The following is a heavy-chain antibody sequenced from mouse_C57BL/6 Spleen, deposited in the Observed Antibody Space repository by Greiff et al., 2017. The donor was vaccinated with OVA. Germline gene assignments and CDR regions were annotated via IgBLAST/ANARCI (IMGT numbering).Heavy chain of an antibody. J-gene: IGHJ4*01. CDR2: INPYNGGT. Sequence: EVQLQQSGPVLVKPGASVKMSCKASGYTFTDYYMNWVKQSHGKSLEWIGVINPYNGGTSYNQKFKGKATLTVDKSSSTAYMELNSLTSEDSAVYYCARFPDDYDGEGRAMDYWGQGTSVTVSS. CDR3: ARFPDDYDGEGRAMDY. D-gene: IGHD2-4*01. V-gene: IGHV1-19*01. CDR1: GYTFTDYY.